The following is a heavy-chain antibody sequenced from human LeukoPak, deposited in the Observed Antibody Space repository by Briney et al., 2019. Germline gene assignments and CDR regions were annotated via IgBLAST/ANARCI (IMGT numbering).Heavy chain of an antibody. CDR2: ISGSGHDI. Sequence: AGSLRLSCAASGFTFSDSYMNWVRQAPGKGVEWVAYISGSGHDINYSDSVKGRFTISRHNAKHSLYLQMSSLRVEDTAVYYCTRDPRHFDSCGQGTLVTVSS. CDR3: TRDPRHFDS. CDR1: GFTFSDSY. D-gene: IGHD6-6*01. J-gene: IGHJ5*01. V-gene: IGHV3-11*04.